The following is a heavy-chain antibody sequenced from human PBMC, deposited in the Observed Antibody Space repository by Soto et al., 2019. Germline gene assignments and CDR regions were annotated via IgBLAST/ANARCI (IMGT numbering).Heavy chain of an antibody. J-gene: IGHJ6*02. V-gene: IGHV3-33*01. CDR3: ARGVLKDYYYYYGMDV. CDR2: IWYDGSNK. D-gene: IGHD2-8*01. Sequence: QVQLVESGGGVVQPGRSLRLSCAASGSTFSSYGMHWVRQAPGKGLEWVAVIWYDGSNKYYADSVKGRFTISRDNSKNTLYLQMNSLRAEDTAVYYCARGVLKDYYYYYGMDVWGQGTTVTVSS. CDR1: GSTFSSYG.